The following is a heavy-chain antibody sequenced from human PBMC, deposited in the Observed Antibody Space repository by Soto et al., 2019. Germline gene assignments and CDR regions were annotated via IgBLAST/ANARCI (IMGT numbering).Heavy chain of an antibody. CDR2: IYYGEST. V-gene: IGHV4-30-4*01. CDR3: ARDMGSAMTTRIFDH. CDR1: GGSVDSGNHY. J-gene: IGHJ4*02. Sequence: QVLVQESGPGLVKPSQTLTLSCTVSGGSVDSGNHYWNWIRQPPGKGLEWIGYIYYGESTYYNPSIKCRATIPVDTSQSRFSLRLTSVTAADTAVYYCARDMGSAMTTRIFDHWGQGTLVTVSS. D-gene: IGHD4-17*01.